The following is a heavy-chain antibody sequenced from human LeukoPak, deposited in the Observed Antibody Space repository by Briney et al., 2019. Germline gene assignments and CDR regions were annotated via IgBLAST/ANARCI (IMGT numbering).Heavy chain of an antibody. Sequence: GGSLRLSCAASGFTFSSYDMHWVRQATGKGLEWASAIGTAGDTYYPGSVKGRFTISRENAKNSSYLQMNSLRAGDTAVYYCAREVRGWFDPWGQGTLVTVSS. CDR1: GFTFSSYD. CDR2: IGTAGDT. V-gene: IGHV3-13*01. CDR3: AREVRGWFDP. J-gene: IGHJ5*02.